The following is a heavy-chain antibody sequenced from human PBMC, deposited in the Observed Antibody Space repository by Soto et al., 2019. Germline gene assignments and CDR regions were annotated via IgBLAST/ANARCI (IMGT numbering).Heavy chain of an antibody. J-gene: IGHJ4*02. CDR3: AKAGGIRFLEWLLFDY. V-gene: IGHV3-23*01. Sequence: GGSLRLSCAASGFTFSSYAMSWVRQAPGKGLEWVSAISGSGGSTYYADSMKGRFTISRDNSKNTLYLQMNSLRAEDTAVYYCAKAGGIRFLEWLLFDYWGQGTLVTVSS. D-gene: IGHD3-3*01. CDR1: GFTFSSYA. CDR2: ISGSGGST.